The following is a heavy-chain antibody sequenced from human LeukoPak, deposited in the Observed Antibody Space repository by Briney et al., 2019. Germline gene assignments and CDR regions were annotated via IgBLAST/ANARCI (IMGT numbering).Heavy chain of an antibody. Sequence: ASVKVSCKASGYTFTSYGISWVRQAPGQGLEWVGWISAYNGNTNYAQKLQGRVTMTTDTSTSTAYMELRSLRSDDTAVYYCARVSYDFWSGYPDCWGRGTLVTVSS. J-gene: IGHJ4*02. D-gene: IGHD3-3*01. CDR2: ISAYNGNT. CDR1: GYTFTSYG. V-gene: IGHV1-18*01. CDR3: ARVSYDFWSGYPDC.